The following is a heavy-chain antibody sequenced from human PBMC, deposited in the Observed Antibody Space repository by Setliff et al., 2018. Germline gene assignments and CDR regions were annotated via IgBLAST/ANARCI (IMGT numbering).Heavy chain of an antibody. V-gene: IGHV2-5*02. CDR2: IYWDDDK. CDR1: GFSLSTSGVG. D-gene: IGHD3-22*01. Sequence: SGPTLVNPTQTLTLTCTFSGFSLSTSGVGVGWIRQPPGKALEWLALIYWDDDKRDSPSLKSRLTITKDTSKNQVVLTMTNMDPVDTATYYCAHRRGDYYDSSGYYYDYWGQGTLVTVS. CDR3: AHRRGDYYDSSGYYYDY. J-gene: IGHJ4*02.